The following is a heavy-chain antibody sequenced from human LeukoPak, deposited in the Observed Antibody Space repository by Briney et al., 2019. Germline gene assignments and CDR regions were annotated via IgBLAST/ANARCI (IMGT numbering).Heavy chain of an antibody. CDR3: ARSEDSSGYYGVLDY. Sequence: SETLSLTCTVSGGYISTYYWSWIRQPPGKGLEWIGYIYHSGSTNYNPSLKSRVTISVDTSKNQYSLKLSSVTAADTAVYYCARSEDSSGYYGVLDYWGQGTLVTVSS. V-gene: IGHV4-59*01. CDR2: IYHSGST. D-gene: IGHD3-22*01. J-gene: IGHJ4*02. CDR1: GGYISTYY.